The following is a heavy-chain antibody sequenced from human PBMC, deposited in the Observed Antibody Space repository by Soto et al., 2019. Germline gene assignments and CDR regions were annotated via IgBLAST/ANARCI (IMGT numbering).Heavy chain of an antibody. V-gene: IGHV4-4*02. CDR3: AREIVTAWGNNYFDS. J-gene: IGHJ5*01. D-gene: IGHD3-16*01. Sequence: SETLSLTCGVPGGTVASRHWWSRVRQSPGGGLEWIGNGYHTGDTNFNHSLQSRVTISVDKSNNQFSLRLNSLTSADTTVYFCAREIVTAWGNNYFDSWGPGTLVTVSS. CDR2: GYHTGDT. CDR1: GGTVASRHW.